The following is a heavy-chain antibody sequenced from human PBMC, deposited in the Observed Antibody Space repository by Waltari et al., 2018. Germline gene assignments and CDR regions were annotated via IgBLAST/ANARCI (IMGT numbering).Heavy chain of an antibody. J-gene: IGHJ6*02. CDR2: INHSGST. Sequence: QVQLQQWGAGLLKPSETLSLTCAVYGGSFSGYYWSWIRQPPGKGLEWLGEINHSGSTNYNPSLKSRVTISVDTSKNQFSLKLSSVTAADTAVYYCARGGRGYYYYYYGMDVWGQGTTVTVSS. CDR3: ARGGRGYYYYYYGMDV. CDR1: GGSFSGYY. V-gene: IGHV4-34*01. D-gene: IGHD1-26*01.